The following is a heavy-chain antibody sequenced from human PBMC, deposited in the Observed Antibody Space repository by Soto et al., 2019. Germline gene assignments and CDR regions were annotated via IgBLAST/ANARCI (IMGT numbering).Heavy chain of an antibody. V-gene: IGHV1-18*01. CDR3: ARASSSWSKWFDP. D-gene: IGHD6-13*01. Sequence: ASVHVSCKASGYTFTSYGISWLRQAPGQGLEWMGWISAYNGNTNYAQKLQGRVTMTTDTSTSTAYMELRSLRSDDTAVYYGARASSSWSKWFDPWGQGTLVTVSS. CDR1: GYTFTSYG. J-gene: IGHJ5*02. CDR2: ISAYNGNT.